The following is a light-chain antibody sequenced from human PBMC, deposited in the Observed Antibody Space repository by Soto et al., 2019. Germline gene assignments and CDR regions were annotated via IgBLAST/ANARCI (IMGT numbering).Light chain of an antibody. Sequence: NFMLTQPHSVSASPGETVTISCTGISGSIASNYVQWYQQRPGGAPTAVIFEDDLRPSGVPDRFSGSVDSSSNSASLTISGLKTEDEADYYCQSYDSNNHVILGGGTKLTVL. V-gene: IGLV6-57*02. CDR3: QSYDSNNHVI. J-gene: IGLJ2*01. CDR2: EDD. CDR1: SGSIASNY.